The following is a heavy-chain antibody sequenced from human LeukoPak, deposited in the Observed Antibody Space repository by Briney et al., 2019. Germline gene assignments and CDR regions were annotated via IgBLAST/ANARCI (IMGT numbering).Heavy chain of an antibody. CDR1: GGSISGNA. Sequence: SETLSLTCTVSGGSISGNAWNWVRQPAGKGLEWIGRILTSGDTVYNPSLESRVTMSLDTSKNQFSLKLNSLTAADTAVYYCARRFSSGNDDVFDIWGQGTMVAVSS. V-gene: IGHV4-4*07. CDR2: ILTSGDT. CDR3: ARRFSSGNDDVFDI. J-gene: IGHJ3*02. D-gene: IGHD3-10*01.